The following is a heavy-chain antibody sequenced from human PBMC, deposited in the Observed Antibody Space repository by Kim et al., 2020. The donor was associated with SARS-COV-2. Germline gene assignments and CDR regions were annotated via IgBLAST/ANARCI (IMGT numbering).Heavy chain of an antibody. V-gene: IGHV3-30*04. D-gene: IGHD6-13*01. Sequence: GGSLRLSCAASGFTFSSYAMHWVRQAPGKGLEWVAVISYDGSNKYYADSVKGRFTISRDNSKNTLYLQMNSLRAEDTAVYYCARVRSGSSWEIDYWGQGT. J-gene: IGHJ4*02. CDR1: GFTFSSYA. CDR3: ARVRSGSSWEIDY. CDR2: ISYDGSNK.